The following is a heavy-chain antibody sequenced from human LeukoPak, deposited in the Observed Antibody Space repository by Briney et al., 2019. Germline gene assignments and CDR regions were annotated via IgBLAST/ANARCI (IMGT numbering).Heavy chain of an antibody. CDR1: GFTFSDYA. CDR3: ARGREPDSWIHLMDV. V-gene: IGHV3-7*01. Sequence: PGGSLTLSCAASGFTFSDYAMSWVRQAPGKGLEWVANIKQDGREKYYVDSVKGRFTISRDNAKNSLYLQMNSLRAEDTAVYYCARGREPDSWIHLMDVWGQGTTVTVSS. CDR2: IKQDGREK. J-gene: IGHJ6*02. D-gene: IGHD5-18*01.